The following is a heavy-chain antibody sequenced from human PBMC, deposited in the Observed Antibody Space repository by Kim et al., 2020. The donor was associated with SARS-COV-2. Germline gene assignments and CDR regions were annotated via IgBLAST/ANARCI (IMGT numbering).Heavy chain of an antibody. Sequence: GGSLRLSCAASGFTFSNAWVRWVRQAPGKGLEWVGRIKSKTDGGTTDYAAPVKGRFTISRDDSTNTLYLQMNSLKTEGTAVYYCTTMVRGVINSVTWFDPWGQGTLVTVSS. CDR3: TTMVRGVINSVTWFDP. V-gene: IGHV3-15*01. D-gene: IGHD3-10*01. J-gene: IGHJ5*02. CDR1: GFTFSNAW. CDR2: IKSKTDGGTT.